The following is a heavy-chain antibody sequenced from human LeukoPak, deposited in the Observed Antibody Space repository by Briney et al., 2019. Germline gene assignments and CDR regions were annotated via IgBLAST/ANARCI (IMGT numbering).Heavy chain of an antibody. V-gene: IGHV1-2*02. Sequence: ASVKVSCKASGYTFTGYYIHWVRQAPGQGLEWMGWINPNSGGTNYAQKFQDRVTMTRDTSISTAYMELSRLKSDDTAVYYCVRPLTTSGWYFDLWGRSTLVTVSS. CDR2: INPNSGGT. J-gene: IGHJ2*01. D-gene: IGHD1-14*01. CDR1: GYTFTGYY. CDR3: VRPLTTSGWYFDL.